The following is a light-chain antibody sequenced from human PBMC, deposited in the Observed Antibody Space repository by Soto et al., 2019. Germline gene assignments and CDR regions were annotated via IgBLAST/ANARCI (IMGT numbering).Light chain of an antibody. V-gene: IGKV3-15*01. J-gene: IGKJ2*01. CDR3: QQYNNWPPMYT. Sequence: EIVMTQSPATLSVSPGERATLSCRASQSISSNLAWYQQKPGQAPRLLIYGASTRATGIPARFSGSGSGTECTLTISSRQSEDFAVYYCQQYNNWPPMYTFGQGTKLEIK. CDR1: QSISSN. CDR2: GAS.